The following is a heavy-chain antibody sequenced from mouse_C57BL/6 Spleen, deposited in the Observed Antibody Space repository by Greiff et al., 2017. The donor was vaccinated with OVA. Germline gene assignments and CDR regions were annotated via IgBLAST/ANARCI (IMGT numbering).Heavy chain of an antibody. CDR3: AREGNIYYYGSSFFDY. CDR1: GYTFTDYY. J-gene: IGHJ2*01. V-gene: IGHV1-26*01. D-gene: IGHD1-1*01. Sequence: VQLQQSGPELVKPGASVKISCKASGYTFTDYYMNWVKQSHGKSLEWIGDINPNNGGTSYNQKFKGKATLTVDKSSSTAYMELRSLTSEDSAVYYCAREGNIYYYGSSFFDYWGQGTTLTVSS. CDR2: INPNNGGT.